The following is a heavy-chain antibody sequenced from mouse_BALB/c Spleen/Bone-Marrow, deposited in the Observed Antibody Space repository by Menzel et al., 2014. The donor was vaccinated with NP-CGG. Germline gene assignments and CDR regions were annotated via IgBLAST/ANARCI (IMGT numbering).Heavy chain of an antibody. J-gene: IGHJ2*01. Sequence: QVQLQQSEAELVRPGTSVKVSCKASGYAFTDYLMEWLKQRPGQGLEWIGVINPGSGGTNYNEKFKGKATLTADKSSSTAYMQLSSLTSDDSAVYFCARYDGYFDYWGQGTILTVSS. CDR3: ARYDGYFDY. D-gene: IGHD2-3*01. CDR1: GYAFTDYL. CDR2: INPGSGGT. V-gene: IGHV1-54*01.